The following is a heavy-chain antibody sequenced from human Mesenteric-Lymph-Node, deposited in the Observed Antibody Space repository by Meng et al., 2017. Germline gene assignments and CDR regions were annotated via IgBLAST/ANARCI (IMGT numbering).Heavy chain of an antibody. Sequence: QLGTAGDEVETPGALVKVSCKASGYTFTGYYMHWVRQAPGQGLEWMGRINPNSGGTNYAQKFQGRVTMTRDTSISTAYMELSRLRSDDTAVYYCARDEGRTTVTPTEGRDYWGQGTLVTVSS. CDR1: GYTFTGYY. V-gene: IGHV1-2*06. CDR3: ARDEGRTTVTPTEGRDY. J-gene: IGHJ4*02. CDR2: INPNSGGT. D-gene: IGHD4-17*01.